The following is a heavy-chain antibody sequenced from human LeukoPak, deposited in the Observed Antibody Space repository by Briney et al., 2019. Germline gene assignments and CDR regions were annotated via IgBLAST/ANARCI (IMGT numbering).Heavy chain of an antibody. Sequence: KPSETLSLTCVVYGGSFSGYYWSWIRQPPGKGLEWIGEINHSGSTNYNPSLKSRVTISVDTSKNQFSLKLSSVTAADTAVYYCARIEEGAFDIWGQGTMVTVSS. V-gene: IGHV4-34*01. CDR1: GGSFSGYY. CDR2: INHSGST. CDR3: ARIEEGAFDI. J-gene: IGHJ3*02.